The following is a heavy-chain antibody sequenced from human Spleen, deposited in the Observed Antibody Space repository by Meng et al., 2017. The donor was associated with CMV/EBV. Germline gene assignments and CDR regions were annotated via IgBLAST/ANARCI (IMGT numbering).Heavy chain of an antibody. J-gene: IGHJ6*02. Sequence: GSLRLSCAVYGGSFSSYYWSWIRQPPGKGLEWIGYIYYSGTTNYNPSLKSRVTISVDTSKNQFSLKLSSVTAADTAVYYCARFSGNYFYGMDVWGQGTTVTVSS. CDR2: IYYSGTT. V-gene: IGHV4-59*12. CDR1: GGSFSSYY. CDR3: ARFSGNYFYGMDV. D-gene: IGHD1-26*01.